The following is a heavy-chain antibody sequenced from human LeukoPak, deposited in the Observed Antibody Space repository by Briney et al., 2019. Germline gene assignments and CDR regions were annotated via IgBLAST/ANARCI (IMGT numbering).Heavy chain of an antibody. CDR2: IKEDGSEK. D-gene: IGHD3-10*01. Sequence: GGSLRISCAVTGFSFSSSWMSWVRQAPGKGLEWVDNIKEDGSEKYYVDSVKGRFTISRDNAKNSLYLQMNSLRAEDTAVYYCASLVYDSGSGSYYEYWGQGTLVTVSS. CDR3: ASLVYDSGSGSYYEY. J-gene: IGHJ4*02. V-gene: IGHV3-7*01. CDR1: GFSFSSSW.